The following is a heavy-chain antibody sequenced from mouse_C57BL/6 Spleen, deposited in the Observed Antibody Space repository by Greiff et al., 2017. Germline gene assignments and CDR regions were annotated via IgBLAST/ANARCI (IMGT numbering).Heavy chain of an antibody. CDR3: ARRRLTAYYAMDY. V-gene: IGHV5-17*01. D-gene: IGHD1-2*01. CDR2: ISSGSSTI. Sequence: EVQLVESGGGLVKPGGSLKLSCAASGFTFSDYGMHWVRQAPEKGLEWVAYISSGSSTIYYADTVKGRFTISRDNAKNTLFLQMTSLRSEDTAMYYCARRRLTAYYAMDYWGQGTSVTVSS. J-gene: IGHJ4*01. CDR1: GFTFSDYG.